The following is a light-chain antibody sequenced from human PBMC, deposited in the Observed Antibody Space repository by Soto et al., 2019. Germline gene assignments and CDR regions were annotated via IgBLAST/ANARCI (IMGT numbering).Light chain of an antibody. CDR2: KAS. CDR1: ESISIW. CDR3: QQYHIWPSWT. V-gene: IGKV1-5*03. J-gene: IGKJ1*01. Sequence: DIQMTQSPSTLSASVGDTVTITCWASESISIWLAWYQQKPGKAPKLLIYKASTLKSGVPSRFSGSGSGTDFTLTISSLQSEDFAVYFCQQYHIWPSWTFGQGTKVDI.